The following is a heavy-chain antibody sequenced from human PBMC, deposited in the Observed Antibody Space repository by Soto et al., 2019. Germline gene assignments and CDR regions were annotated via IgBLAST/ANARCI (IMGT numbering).Heavy chain of an antibody. V-gene: IGHV5-10-1*01. J-gene: IGHJ4*02. CDR1: GYSFTSYW. CDR3: AKLQEGAGDNDPAFAF. CDR2: IDPSDSYT. Sequence: LKSSGKGSGYSFTSYWIGWVRQKPGKGLEWMGRIDPSDSYTNYSPSLQGHVTISADKSISTAYLQWSGLKASDTAMYYFAKLQEGAGDNDPAFAFWGQGTPVPVSS. D-gene: IGHD1-1*01.